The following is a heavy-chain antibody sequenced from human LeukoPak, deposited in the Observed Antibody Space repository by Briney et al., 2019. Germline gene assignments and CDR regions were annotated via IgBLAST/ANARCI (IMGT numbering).Heavy chain of an antibody. V-gene: IGHV3-30*04. Sequence: GRSLRLSCAASGFTFSSYAMHWVRQAPGKGLEWVAVISYDGSNKYYADSVKGRFTISRDDSKNTPYLQMNSLRAEDTAVYYCARDKGYQDFDYWGQGTLVTVSS. D-gene: IGHD5-12*01. CDR3: ARDKGYQDFDY. CDR2: ISYDGSNK. J-gene: IGHJ4*02. CDR1: GFTFSSYA.